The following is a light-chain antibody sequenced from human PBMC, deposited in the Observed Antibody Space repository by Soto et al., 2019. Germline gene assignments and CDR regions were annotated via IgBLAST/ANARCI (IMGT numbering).Light chain of an antibody. J-gene: IGKJ1*01. CDR2: GAY. Sequence: EIVLTQSPGTLSLSPGERATLSCRASQSVSSSYLAWYQQRPGQAPRLLIYGAYSRATGITDRFSGSGSGTDFTLTISRMEAEDFAVYYCQQYGSSSWTFGQGTKVDIK. CDR1: QSVSSSY. CDR3: QQYGSSSWT. V-gene: IGKV3-20*01.